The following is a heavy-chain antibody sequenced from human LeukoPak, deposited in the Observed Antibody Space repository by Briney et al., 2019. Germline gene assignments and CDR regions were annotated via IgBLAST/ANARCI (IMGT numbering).Heavy chain of an antibody. CDR2: INKDGSDK. J-gene: IGHJ4*02. V-gene: IGHV3-7*01. CDR3: ARGSLDY. CDR1: GFTFSSYW. Sequence: GGSLRISCATSGFTFSSYWMAWVRQAPGKGLEWVASINKDGSDKYYVDSVNGRFTISRDNAKNSVSLRMGSLRAEDTAVYYCARGSLDYWGQGALVTVSS.